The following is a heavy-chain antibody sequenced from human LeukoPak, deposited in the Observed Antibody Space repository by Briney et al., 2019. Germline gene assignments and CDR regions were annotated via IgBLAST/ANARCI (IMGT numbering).Heavy chain of an antibody. J-gene: IGHJ6*03. D-gene: IGHD3-22*01. CDR1: GYTLTELS. CDR3: ATKSRVIQYPYYYYYYTDV. Sequence: ASVRVSCKVSGYTLTELSMHWVRQAPGKGLEWMGGFDPEDGETIYAQKFQGRVTMTEDTSTDTAYMELSSLRSEDTAVYYCATKSRVIQYPYYYYYYTDVWGKGTTVTVSS. V-gene: IGHV1-24*01. CDR2: FDPEDGET.